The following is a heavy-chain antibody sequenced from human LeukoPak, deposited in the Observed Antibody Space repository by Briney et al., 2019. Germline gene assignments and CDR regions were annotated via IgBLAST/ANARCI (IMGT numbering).Heavy chain of an antibody. CDR1: GGSISSYY. CDR3: ARFGGIAAAEDAFDI. V-gene: IGHV4-59*01. Sequence: KASETLSLTCTVSGGSISSYYWSWIRQPPGKGLEWIGYIYYSGSTNYNPSLKSRVTISVDTSKNQFSLKLSSVTAADTAVYYCARFGGIAAAEDAFDIWGQGTMVTVSS. D-gene: IGHD6-13*01. J-gene: IGHJ3*02. CDR2: IYYSGST.